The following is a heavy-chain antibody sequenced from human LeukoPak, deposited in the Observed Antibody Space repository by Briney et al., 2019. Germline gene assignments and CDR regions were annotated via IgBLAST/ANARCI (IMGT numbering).Heavy chain of an antibody. CDR1: GFTFSSYW. CDR2: VKQDGSEK. D-gene: IGHD4-17*01. Sequence: GGSLRLSCAASGFTFSSYWMTWLRQAPGKGLEWVANVKQDGSEKYYVDSVKGRFTISRDNAKNSLYLQMNSLRAEDTAVYYCAKEGDYPILTYDSWGQGALVTVSS. CDR3: AKEGDYPILTYDS. V-gene: IGHV3-7*01. J-gene: IGHJ5*01.